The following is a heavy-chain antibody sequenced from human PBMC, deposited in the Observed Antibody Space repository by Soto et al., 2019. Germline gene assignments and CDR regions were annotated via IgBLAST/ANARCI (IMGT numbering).Heavy chain of an antibody. CDR3: ARRWSGTDY. J-gene: IGHJ4*01. D-gene: IGHD3-10*01. Sequence: SETLSLTCTVSGSSITSYYWSWIRQPPGKGLEWIGYIHNSGSTSYNPSLQSRVTISADVSKNQFSLDLRSVTAADTAVYYCARRWSGTDYWGHGTLVTVSS. CDR2: IHNSGST. CDR1: GSSITSYY. V-gene: IGHV4-59*01.